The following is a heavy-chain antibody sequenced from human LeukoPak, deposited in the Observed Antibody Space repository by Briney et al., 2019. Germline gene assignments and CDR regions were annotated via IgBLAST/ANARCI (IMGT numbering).Heavy chain of an antibody. CDR3: AREYYSGSYSRGMDV. CDR2: IYTGGST. CDR1: GFSVTNNY. D-gene: IGHD1-26*01. Sequence: GGSLRLSCAVSGFSVTNNYMSWVRQAPGRGLEWVSDIYTGGSTYYADSVRGRFTISRDDSKNTLYLQMNSLRAEDTAVYYCAREYYSGSYSRGMDVWGQGTTVTVSS. V-gene: IGHV3-53*01. J-gene: IGHJ6*02.